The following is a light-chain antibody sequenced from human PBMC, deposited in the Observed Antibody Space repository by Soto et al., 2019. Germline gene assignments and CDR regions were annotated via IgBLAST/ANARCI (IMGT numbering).Light chain of an antibody. Sequence: DIQMTQSPSTMAGSVGDRVTIIRRASPTISSWLAWYQQKPGKAPKLLIYKASTLKSGVPSRFSGSGSGTEFTLTISSLQPDDFATYYCQHYNSYSEAFGQGTKVDIK. J-gene: IGKJ1*01. CDR3: QHYNSYSEA. V-gene: IGKV1-5*03. CDR1: PTISSW. CDR2: KAS.